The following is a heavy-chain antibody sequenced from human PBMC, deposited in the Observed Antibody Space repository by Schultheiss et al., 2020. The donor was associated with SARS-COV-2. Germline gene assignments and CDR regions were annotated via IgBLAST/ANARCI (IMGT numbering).Heavy chain of an antibody. CDR2: INPNSGGT. V-gene: IGHV1-2*06. D-gene: IGHD6-13*01. J-gene: IGHJ6*02. CDR3: ASPGMDSSSWYEYYYYGMDV. CDR1: GYTFTAYY. Sequence: ASVKVSCKASGYTFTAYYMHWVRQAPGQGLEWMGRINPNSGGTNYAQKFRGRVTMTRDTSISTAYMELSRLRSDDTAVYYCASPGMDSSSWYEYYYYGMDVWGQGTTVTVSS.